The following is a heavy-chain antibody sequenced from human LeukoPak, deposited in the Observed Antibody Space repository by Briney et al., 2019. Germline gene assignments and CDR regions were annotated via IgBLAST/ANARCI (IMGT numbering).Heavy chain of an antibody. J-gene: IGHJ4*02. CDR3: ARDKDYDSSGYNDY. CDR1: GFTFSSYG. CDR2: IWYDGSNK. V-gene: IGHV3-33*01. D-gene: IGHD3-22*01. Sequence: GRSLRLSCAASGFTFSSYGMHWVRQAPGKGLEGVAVIWYDGSNKYYADSVKGRFTISRDNSKNTLYLQMNSLRAEDTAVYYCARDKDYDSSGYNDYWGQGTLVTVSS.